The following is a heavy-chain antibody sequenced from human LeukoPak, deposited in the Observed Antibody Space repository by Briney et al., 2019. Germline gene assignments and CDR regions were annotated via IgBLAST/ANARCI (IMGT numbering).Heavy chain of an antibody. J-gene: IGHJ3*01. D-gene: IGHD4/OR15-4a*01. CDR3: ARVGASLPDAFDV. Sequence: GGSLRLSCAASGITFSNYAMHRVRQAPGKGLQHVSAISSNGGSTYYANSVKGRFTISRDNSKNTLYLQMGSLRAEDMAVYYCARVGASLPDAFDVWGQGTMVTVSS. CDR1: GITFSNYA. V-gene: IGHV3-64*01. CDR2: ISSNGGST.